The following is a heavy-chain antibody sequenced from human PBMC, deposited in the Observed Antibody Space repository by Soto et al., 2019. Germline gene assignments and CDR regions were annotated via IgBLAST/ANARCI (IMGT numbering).Heavy chain of an antibody. V-gene: IGHV3-23*01. Sequence: EVQLLESGGGLVQPGGSLRLSCAASGFSFSTYPMSWVRQAPGKGLEWVSGISGGGGSTYYAVSVKGRFTISRDNSKNTLSLQMNSLRVEDTAIYYCAKAGGYDILTGYRNRFDPWGQGTLVTVSS. D-gene: IGHD3-9*01. CDR3: AKAGGYDILTGYRNRFDP. CDR2: ISGGGGST. J-gene: IGHJ5*02. CDR1: GFSFSTYP.